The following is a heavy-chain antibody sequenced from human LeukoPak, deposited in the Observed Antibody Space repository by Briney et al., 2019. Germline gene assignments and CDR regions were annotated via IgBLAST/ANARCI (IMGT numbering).Heavy chain of an antibody. J-gene: IGHJ6*02. CDR3: AREGYYDFWSGYSPYYYYGMDV. D-gene: IGHD3-3*01. V-gene: IGHV3-23*01. Sequence: GGSLRPSCAASGFTFSSYAMSWVRQAPGKGLEWVSAISGSGGSTYYADSVKGRFTISRDNSKNTLYLQMNSLRAEDTAVYYCAREGYYDFWSGYSPYYYYGMDVWGQGTTVTVSS. CDR2: ISGSGGST. CDR1: GFTFSSYA.